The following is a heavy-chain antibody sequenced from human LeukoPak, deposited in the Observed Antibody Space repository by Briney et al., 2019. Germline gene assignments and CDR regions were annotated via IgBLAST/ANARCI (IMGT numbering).Heavy chain of an antibody. CDR1: GYTFTGYY. J-gene: IGHJ4*02. CDR3: ARATAENDH. CDR2: LNPKTGGT. Sequence: GASVKVSCKASGYTFTGYYLHWVRQAPGQGLEWMGWLNPKTGGTSYARKFQGRVTMTRDTSISTVNMELSRLTSDDTAVYYCARATAENDHWGQGTLVTVSS. D-gene: IGHD1-14*01. V-gene: IGHV1-2*02.